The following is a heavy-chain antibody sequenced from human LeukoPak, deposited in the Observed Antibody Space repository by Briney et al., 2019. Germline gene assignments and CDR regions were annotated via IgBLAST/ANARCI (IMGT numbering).Heavy chain of an antibody. D-gene: IGHD3-16*01. Sequence: PGGSLRPSCAASGFIFSSYSMNWVRQAPGKGLEWVSSLSFVTTYIYYAESVKGRFTISRDNAMNSLYLQMNSLRAEDTAVYYCARAADHHGGFDYWGPGTLVTVSS. J-gene: IGHJ4*02. CDR1: GFIFSSYS. V-gene: IGHV3-21*01. CDR3: ARAADHHGGFDY. CDR2: LSFVTTYI.